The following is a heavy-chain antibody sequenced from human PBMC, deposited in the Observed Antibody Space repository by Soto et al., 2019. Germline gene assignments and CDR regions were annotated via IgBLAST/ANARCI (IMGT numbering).Heavy chain of an antibody. CDR1: GFTFSSYS. CDR2: ISSSSTTI. J-gene: IGHJ6*02. V-gene: IGHV3-48*01. D-gene: IGHD3-10*01. CDR3: ASRGGLVRGNYYGMDV. Sequence: EVQLVESGGGLVQPGGSLRLSSAASGFTFSSYSMNWVRQAPGKGLEWISYISSSSTTIYYADSVKGRFTISRDNAENSLHLQMNSLRVDDTAVYYCASRGGLVRGNYYGMDVWGQGTTVTVSS.